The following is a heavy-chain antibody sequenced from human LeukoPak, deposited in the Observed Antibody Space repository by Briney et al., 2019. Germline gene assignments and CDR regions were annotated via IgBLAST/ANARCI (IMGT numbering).Heavy chain of an antibody. CDR2: INYSGNT. D-gene: IGHD3-22*01. CDR3: AREIYYDSSAYDY. J-gene: IGHJ4*02. V-gene: IGHV4-39*07. Sequence: SETLSLTCTVSGGSISSNRYYWGWIRQPPGKGLEWIGSINYSGNTYYKPSLKSRVTMSVDTSKNQFSLKLSSLTAADTAIYYCAREIYYDSSAYDYWGQGTLVTVSS. CDR1: GGSISSNRYY.